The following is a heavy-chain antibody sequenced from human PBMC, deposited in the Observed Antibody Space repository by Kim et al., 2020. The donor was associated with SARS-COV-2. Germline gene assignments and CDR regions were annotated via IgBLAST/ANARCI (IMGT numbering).Heavy chain of an antibody. CDR3: ARDTYYYGSGSYYGY. J-gene: IGHJ4*02. V-gene: IGHV4-34*01. D-gene: IGHD3-10*01. Sequence: SETLSLTCAVYGGSFSGYYWSWIRQPPGKGLEWIGEINHSGSTNYNPSLKSRVTISVDTSKNQFSLKLSSVTAADTAVYYCARDTYYYGSGSYYGYWGQG. CDR2: INHSGST. CDR1: GGSFSGYY.